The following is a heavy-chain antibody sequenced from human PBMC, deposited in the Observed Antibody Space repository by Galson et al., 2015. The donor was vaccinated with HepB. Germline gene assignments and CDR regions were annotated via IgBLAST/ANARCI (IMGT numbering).Heavy chain of an antibody. Sequence: LSLTCTVSGGAISSGDYYWSWIRQPPGKGLEWIGYIYYSGSTYYNVSPKSRVAISVDTSKNQFSLMLSSVTAADTAVYYCARVPEATLTFDPWGQGTLVTVSS. J-gene: IGHJ5*02. CDR3: ARVPEATLTFDP. V-gene: IGHV4-30-4*01. D-gene: IGHD1-14*01. CDR1: GGAISSGDYY. CDR2: IYYSGST.